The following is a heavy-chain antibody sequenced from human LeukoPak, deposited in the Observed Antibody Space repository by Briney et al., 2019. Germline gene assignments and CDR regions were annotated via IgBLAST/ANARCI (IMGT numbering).Heavy chain of an antibody. Sequence: SETLSLTCTVSGGSINSFYWSWIRQPPVKGLEWIGHIYYSGSTNYNPSLKSRASISVDTSKNQFSLKLSSVTAADTAVYYCARGPGYTRFLDYWGQGTLVTVSS. CDR1: GGSINSFY. CDR2: IYYSGST. V-gene: IGHV4-59*01. CDR3: ARGPGYTRFLDY. D-gene: IGHD5-24*01. J-gene: IGHJ4*02.